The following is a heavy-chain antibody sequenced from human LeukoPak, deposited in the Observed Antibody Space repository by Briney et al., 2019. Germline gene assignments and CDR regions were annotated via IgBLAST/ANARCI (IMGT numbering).Heavy chain of an antibody. J-gene: IGHJ4*02. V-gene: IGHV1-46*01. CDR2: INPSGGST. CDR3: ARRITGTTWGFDY. D-gene: IGHD1-7*01. Sequence: ASVKVSCKASGYTXPNYYIHWVRQAPGQGLEWMGIINPSGGSTSYAQKFQGRVTMTRDTSTSTVYMELSSLRSEDTAVYYCARRITGTTWGFDYWGQGTLVTVSS. CDR1: GYTXPNYY.